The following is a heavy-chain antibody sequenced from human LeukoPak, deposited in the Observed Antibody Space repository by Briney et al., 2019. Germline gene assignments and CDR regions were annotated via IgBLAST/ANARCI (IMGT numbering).Heavy chain of an antibody. Sequence: SQTLSLTCTVSGGSISSGGYYWSWIRQPPGKGLEWIGYIYHSGSTYYNPSLKSRVTISVDRSKNQFSLKLSSATAADTAVYYCARVEPIAAAIDYWGQGTLVTVSS. J-gene: IGHJ4*02. D-gene: IGHD6-13*01. CDR1: GGSISSGGYY. V-gene: IGHV4-30-2*01. CDR3: ARVEPIAAAIDY. CDR2: IYHSGST.